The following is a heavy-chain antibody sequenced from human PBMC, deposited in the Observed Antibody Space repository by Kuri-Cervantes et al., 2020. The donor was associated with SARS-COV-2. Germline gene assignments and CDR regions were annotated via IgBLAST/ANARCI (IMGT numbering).Heavy chain of an antibody. J-gene: IGHJ6*02. Sequence: GGSLRLSCAASGFTFSSYSMNWVRQAPGKGLEWVSSISSSSSYIYYADSVKGRFTISRDNAKNSLYLQMNNLRAEDTAVYYCARDVNIVVVPAYYYGMDVWGQGTTVTVSS. CDR3: ARDVNIVVVPAYYYGMDV. CDR1: GFTFSSYS. D-gene: IGHD2-2*01. CDR2: ISSSSSYI. V-gene: IGHV3-21*01.